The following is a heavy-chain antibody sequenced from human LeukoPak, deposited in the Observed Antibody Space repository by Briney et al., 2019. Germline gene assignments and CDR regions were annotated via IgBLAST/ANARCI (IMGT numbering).Heavy chain of an antibody. CDR1: GGSISSYY. CDR3: AXGATTYGYKTFDP. D-gene: IGHD5-24*01. Sequence: PSETLSLTCTVSGGSISSYYWSWIRQHPGKGLEWIGYIYYSGSTYYNPSLRSRVTISVDTSKNQFSLKLSSVTAADTAVYYCAXGATTYGYKTFDPWGQGTLVTVSS. J-gene: IGHJ5*02. V-gene: IGHV4-59*06. CDR2: IYYSGST.